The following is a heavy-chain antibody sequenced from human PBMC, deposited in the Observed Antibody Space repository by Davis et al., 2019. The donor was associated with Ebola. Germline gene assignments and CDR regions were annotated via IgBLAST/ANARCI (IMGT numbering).Heavy chain of an antibody. CDR2: IYYTGSD. J-gene: IGHJ4*02. CDR3: SERGSSV. D-gene: IGHD3-10*01. Sequence: PSETLSLTCTVSGVSSSRHYWSWIRQPPGKRLEWIGSIYYTGSDYYNSSLTSRVTISVDTSRNQFSLKLTSVTAADTAMYYCSERGSSVWVQGTLVTVSS. V-gene: IGHV4-59*11. CDR1: GVSSSRHY.